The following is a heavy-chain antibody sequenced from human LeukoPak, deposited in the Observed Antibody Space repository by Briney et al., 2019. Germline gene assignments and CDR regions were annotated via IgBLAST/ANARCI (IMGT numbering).Heavy chain of an antibody. CDR2: IYYSGST. CDR3: ARHDSVVGRVQLSIGRPNYSDF. D-gene: IGHD1-1*01. J-gene: IGHJ4*02. CDR1: GGSISGYY. V-gene: IGHV4-59*08. Sequence: SETLSLTCTVSGGSISGYYWSWIRQPPGKGLEWIGYIYYSGSTNYNPSLKSRVSISVDTSKNQFSLKLNSVTAADTAVYYCARHDSVVGRVQLSIGRPNYSDFWGQGTLVTVSS.